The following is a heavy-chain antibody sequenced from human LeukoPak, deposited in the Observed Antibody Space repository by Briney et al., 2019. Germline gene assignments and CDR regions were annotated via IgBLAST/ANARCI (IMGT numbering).Heavy chain of an antibody. CDR2: INGDGSST. V-gene: IGHV3-74*01. Sequence: GGSLRLSCAAPGFTFSSYWMHWVRQAPGKGLVWVSRINGDGSSTSYADSVEGRFTISRDNAKNTLYLQMNSLRAEDTAMYYCARSRYSSSEFDYWGQGTLVTVSS. CDR3: ARSRYSSSEFDY. CDR1: GFTFSSYW. D-gene: IGHD6-13*01. J-gene: IGHJ4*02.